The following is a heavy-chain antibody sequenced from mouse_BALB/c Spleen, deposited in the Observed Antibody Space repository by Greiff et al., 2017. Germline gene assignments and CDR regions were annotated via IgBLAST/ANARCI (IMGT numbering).Heavy chain of an antibody. Sequence: EVQGVESGGGLVKPGGSLKLSCAASGFTFSDYYMYWVRQTPEKRLEWVATISDGGSYTYYPDSVKGRFTISRDNAKNNLYLQMSSLKSEDTAMYYCARGDYGSSFDYWGQGTTLTVSS. D-gene: IGHD1-1*01. V-gene: IGHV5-4*02. CDR3: ARGDYGSSFDY. CDR1: GFTFSDYY. J-gene: IGHJ2*01. CDR2: ISDGGSYT.